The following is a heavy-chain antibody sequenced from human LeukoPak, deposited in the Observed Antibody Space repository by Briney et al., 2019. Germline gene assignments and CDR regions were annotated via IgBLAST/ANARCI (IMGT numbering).Heavy chain of an antibody. J-gene: IGHJ4*02. CDR2: ISSSSSYI. Sequence: GGSLRLSCAASGFTFSSYSMNWVRQAPGKGLEWVSSISSSSSYIYYADSVKGRFTISRDNAKNSLYLQMNSLRAEDTAVYYCARDRLGYCSSTSCYGWGQGTLVTVS. V-gene: IGHV3-21*01. D-gene: IGHD2-2*01. CDR1: GFTFSSYS. CDR3: ARDRLGYCSSTSCYG.